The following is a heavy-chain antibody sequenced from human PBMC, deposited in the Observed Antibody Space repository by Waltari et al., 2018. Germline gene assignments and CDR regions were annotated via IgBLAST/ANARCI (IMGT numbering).Heavy chain of an antibody. D-gene: IGHD6-25*01. J-gene: IGHJ4*02. CDR3: ARDSRSIAASKYYFDD. CDR2: IIPIFGTA. CDR1: GGTFSSYA. Sequence: QVQLVQSGAEVKKPGSSVKVSCKASGGTFSSYAISWVRQAPGPGLEWMGRIIPIFGTANYTQKFQGRVTITADKSTSTAYMELSSLRSEDTAVYDCARDSRSIAASKYYFDDGGQGTLVTVSA. V-gene: IGHV1-69*08.